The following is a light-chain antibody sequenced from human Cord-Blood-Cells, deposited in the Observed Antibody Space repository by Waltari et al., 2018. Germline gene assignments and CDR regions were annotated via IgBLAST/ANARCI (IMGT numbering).Light chain of an antibody. J-gene: IGKJ3*01. CDR3: QQYYSTPLFT. Sequence: DIVMTQSPDPLPAPLGELATINCKSSQTVLYSSNSKNYLAWNQQKPGQPPKLLIYWASTRESGVPDRFSGSGSGTDFTLTISSLQAEDVAVYYCQQYYSTPLFTFGPGTKVDIK. CDR2: WAS. CDR1: QTVLYSSNSKNY. V-gene: IGKV4-1*01.